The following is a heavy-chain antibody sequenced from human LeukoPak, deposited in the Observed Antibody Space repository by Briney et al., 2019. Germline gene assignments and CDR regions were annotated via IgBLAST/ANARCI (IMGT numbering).Heavy chain of an antibody. CDR2: ISSTGTYI. Sequence: GGSLRLSCAASGFTFSSYTMNWVRQAPGKGLEWVSSISSTGTYIYYADSVKGRFTISRDNAKNSMFLQMSSLRAEDTAVYYCARAYIGSFDYWGQGTLVTVSS. D-gene: IGHD5/OR15-5a*01. CDR3: ARAYIGSFDY. CDR1: GFTFSSYT. V-gene: IGHV3-21*04. J-gene: IGHJ4*02.